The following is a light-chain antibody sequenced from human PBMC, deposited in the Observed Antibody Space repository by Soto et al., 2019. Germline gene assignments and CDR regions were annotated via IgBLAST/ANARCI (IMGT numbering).Light chain of an antibody. Sequence: IVLTQSPGTLSLSPGERATLSCRASQSVSSSYLAWYQQKPGQAPRLLIYGASIRATGIPDRFSGSGSGPDFTLTISRLEPEDFAVYYCQQYGSSPGTFGQGTKVEIK. CDR2: GAS. CDR3: QQYGSSPGT. V-gene: IGKV3-20*01. J-gene: IGKJ1*01. CDR1: QSVSSSY.